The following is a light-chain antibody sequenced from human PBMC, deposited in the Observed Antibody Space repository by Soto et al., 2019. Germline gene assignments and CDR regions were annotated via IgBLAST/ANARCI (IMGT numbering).Light chain of an antibody. CDR2: AAS. J-gene: IGKJ4*01. V-gene: IGKV1-39*01. CDR1: QSISSY. CDR3: QHSYSTLS. Sequence: DIQMTQSASSLSASVGNRVNLPCRASQSISSYLNRYQQKPGKAPKLLIYAASSLQSGVPSRFSGSGSGTDFTLTISSLKPEDFATYYCQHSYSTLSFGGGTKVDI.